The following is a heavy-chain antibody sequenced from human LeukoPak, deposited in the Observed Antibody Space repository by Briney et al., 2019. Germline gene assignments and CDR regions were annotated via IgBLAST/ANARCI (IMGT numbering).Heavy chain of an antibody. CDR2: ISSSSSYI. V-gene: IGHV3-21*01. D-gene: IGHD3-22*01. CDR1: GFTFSSYA. Sequence: GGSLRLSCAASGFTFSSYAMSWVRQAPGKGLEWVSSISSSSSYIYYADSVKGRFTISRDNAKNSLYLQMNSLRAEDTAVYYCARVAYDSSGYYYDYWGQGTLVTVSS. J-gene: IGHJ4*02. CDR3: ARVAYDSSGYYYDY.